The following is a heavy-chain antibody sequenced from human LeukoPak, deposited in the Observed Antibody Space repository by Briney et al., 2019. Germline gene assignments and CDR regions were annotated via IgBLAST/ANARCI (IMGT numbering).Heavy chain of an antibody. CDR1: GFTFSDYY. V-gene: IGHV3-11*05. CDR3: ARASSDLENYYYYGMDV. Sequence: GGSLRLSCAASGFTFSDYYMTWIRRAPGKGLEWVSYISSSSSYTNYADSVKGRFTISRDNSKNTLYLQMNSLRAEDTAVYYCARASSDLENYYYYGMDVWGQGTTVTVSS. D-gene: IGHD1-1*01. CDR2: ISSSSSYT. J-gene: IGHJ6*02.